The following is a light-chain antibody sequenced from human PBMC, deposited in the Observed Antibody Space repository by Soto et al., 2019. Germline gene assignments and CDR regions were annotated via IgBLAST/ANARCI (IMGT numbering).Light chain of an antibody. V-gene: IGKV3-20*01. CDR1: QSVSSNY. CDR3: QKYSSAFT. Sequence: EIVLTQSPGTLSLSPGERATLSCRASQSVSSNYLAWYQHKPGQGPRLLIYAASSRATGIPDRFSGSGSGTDFTLTISRLEPEDFALYYCQKYSSAFTFVPGTKVDIK. J-gene: IGKJ3*01. CDR2: AAS.